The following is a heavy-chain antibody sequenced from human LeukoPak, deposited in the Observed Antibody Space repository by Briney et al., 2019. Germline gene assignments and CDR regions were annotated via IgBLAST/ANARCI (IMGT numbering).Heavy chain of an antibody. CDR3: ARLGFDEYSSSFYYFDY. CDR1: GSRFXSYW. Sequence: SLXISXQGXGSRFXSYWIGWGRPVPGKGREGMGIIYPVDSDTRYRPSFQAQLTISADKSISTAYLQWSSLKASDTAMYYCARLGFDEYSSSFYYFDYWGQGTLVTVSS. V-gene: IGHV5-51*01. J-gene: IGHJ4*02. D-gene: IGHD6-6*01. CDR2: IYPVDSDT.